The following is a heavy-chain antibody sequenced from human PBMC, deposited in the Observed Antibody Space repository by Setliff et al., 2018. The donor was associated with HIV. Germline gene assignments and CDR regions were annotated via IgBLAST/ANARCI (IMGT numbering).Heavy chain of an antibody. CDR2: IWNDGSYK. CDR3: TRVFLEWVIGMDV. Sequence: GGSLRLSCAASGFTFSYYSMNWVRQAPGKELEWVAAIWNDGSYKYYADSVKGRFIISRDNSKNTLFLQMNSLRAEDTAVYYCTRVFLEWVIGMDVWGKGTTVTVSS. V-gene: IGHV3-33*08. J-gene: IGHJ6*03. CDR1: GFTFSYYS. D-gene: IGHD3-3*01.